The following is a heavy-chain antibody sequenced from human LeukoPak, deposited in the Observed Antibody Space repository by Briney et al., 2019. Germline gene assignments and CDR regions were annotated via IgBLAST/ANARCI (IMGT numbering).Heavy chain of an antibody. Sequence: GGSLRLSCAASGFTFSSYGMHWVRQAPGKGREWVANINQDGSEKNNVDSVKGRFTISRDNAKNSLYLQMNSLRAEDTAVYYCAREGVRDGLYFDYWGQGTPVTVSS. CDR1: GFTFSSYG. D-gene: IGHD5-24*01. J-gene: IGHJ4*02. V-gene: IGHV3-7*01. CDR3: AREGVRDGLYFDY. CDR2: INQDGSEK.